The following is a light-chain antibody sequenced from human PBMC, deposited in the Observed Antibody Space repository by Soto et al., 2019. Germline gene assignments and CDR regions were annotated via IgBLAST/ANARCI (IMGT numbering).Light chain of an antibody. CDR3: QQFNSYSPGA. Sequence: DIQVTQSPPTLSASVGDRVTITCRASQTISTWMAWYQQKPGKAPKLLVYDASTLQSGVASRFSGSGSGTEFTLIISGLQPDDSATYYCQQFNSYSPGAVGQGTKVDIK. CDR1: QTISTW. CDR2: DAS. J-gene: IGKJ1*01. V-gene: IGKV1-5*01.